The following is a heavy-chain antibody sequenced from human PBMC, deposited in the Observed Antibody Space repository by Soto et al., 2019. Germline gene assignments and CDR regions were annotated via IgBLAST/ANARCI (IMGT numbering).Heavy chain of an antibody. D-gene: IGHD6-19*01. CDR1: GGTFSSYA. Sequence: QVQLVQSGAEVKKPGSSVKVSCKASGGTFSSYAISWVRQAPGQGLEWMGGIIPIFGTANYAQKFQGRVTITADESTSTAYMELSSLRSEDTAVYYCARGPTGIAVAGTRFGADFNWFDPWGQGTLVTVSS. CDR2: IIPIFGTA. J-gene: IGHJ5*02. V-gene: IGHV1-69*01. CDR3: ARGPTGIAVAGTRFGADFNWFDP.